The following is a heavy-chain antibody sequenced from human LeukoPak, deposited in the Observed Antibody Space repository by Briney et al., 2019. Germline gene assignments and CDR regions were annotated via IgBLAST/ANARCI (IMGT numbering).Heavy chain of an antibody. D-gene: IGHD3-3*01. CDR2: ISSNGGST. Sequence: GGSLRLSCAASGFTFSSYAMHWVRQAPGKGLEYVSAISSNGGSTYYANSVKGRFTISRDNSKNTLYLQMGSLRAEDMVVYYCARDFMDFGVVIWAFDIWGQGTVVTVSS. CDR3: ARDFMDFGVVIWAFDI. V-gene: IGHV3-64*01. CDR1: GFTFSSYA. J-gene: IGHJ3*02.